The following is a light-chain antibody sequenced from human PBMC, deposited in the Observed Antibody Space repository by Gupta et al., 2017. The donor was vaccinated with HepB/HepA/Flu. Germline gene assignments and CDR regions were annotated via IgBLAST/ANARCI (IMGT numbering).Light chain of an antibody. CDR3: QQYRVYSVET. V-gene: IGKV1-5*03. J-gene: IGKJ1*01. CDR1: QNISNW. CDR2: KAS. Sequence: DIQMTQSPSTLSGSVGDRVTITCRASQNISNWLAWYQQKPGKAPNLLIYKASTLQSGVPSRFSGGGYGTEFTLTISSRQPDDFATYYCQQYRVYSVETFGQGTKVEIK.